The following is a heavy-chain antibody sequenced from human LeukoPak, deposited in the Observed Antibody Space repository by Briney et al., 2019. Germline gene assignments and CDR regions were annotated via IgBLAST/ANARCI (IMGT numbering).Heavy chain of an antibody. CDR3: ARELVLDV. Sequence: ASVKVSCXASGYTFTGYYMHRVRQAPGQGLGWMGRINPNSGGTNYAQKFQGRVTMTRDTSISTAYMELSRLRSDDTAVYYCARELVLDVWGKGTTVTVSS. V-gene: IGHV1-2*06. CDR2: INPNSGGT. CDR1: GYTFTGYY. J-gene: IGHJ6*04.